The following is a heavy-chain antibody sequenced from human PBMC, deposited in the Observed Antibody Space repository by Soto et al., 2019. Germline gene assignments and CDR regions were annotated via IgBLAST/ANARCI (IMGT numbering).Heavy chain of an antibody. CDR2: IIPIFGTA. J-gene: IGHJ4*02. CDR3: ATTTAFGLYYFDY. Sequence: SVKVSCKASGGTFSSYAISWVRQAPGQGLEWMGGIIPIFGTANYAQKFQGRVTITADKSTSTAYMELSNLRSEDTAVYYCATTTAFGLYYFDYWGQGTLVTVSS. CDR1: GGTFSSYA. D-gene: IGHD1-26*01. V-gene: IGHV1-69*06.